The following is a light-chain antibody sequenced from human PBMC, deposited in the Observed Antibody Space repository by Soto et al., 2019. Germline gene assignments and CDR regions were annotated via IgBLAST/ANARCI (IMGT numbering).Light chain of an antibody. Sequence: QSVLTQPASVSGSPGQSITISCTGTISDIGLYKFVSWYQHHPGKAPKLIIFDVSSRASGISNRFSGSKSGNTASLTISGLQAEDEADYYCTSYTTDNIDVVFGGGTKLTVL. V-gene: IGLV2-14*03. CDR2: DVS. CDR1: ISDIGLYKF. CDR3: TSYTTDNIDVV. J-gene: IGLJ2*01.